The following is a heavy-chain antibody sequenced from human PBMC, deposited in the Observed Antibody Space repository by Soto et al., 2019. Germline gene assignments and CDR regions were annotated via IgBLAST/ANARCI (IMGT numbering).Heavy chain of an antibody. V-gene: IGHV1-18*01. Sequence: ASVKVSCKASGYTFTSYGISWVRQAPGQGLEWMGCISAYNGNTNYAQKLQGRVTMTTDTSTSTAYMELRSLRSEDTAVYYCATILFSSGSGPYWGQRTLVTVSS. J-gene: IGHJ4*02. CDR1: GYTFTSYG. CDR2: ISAYNGNT. CDR3: ATILFSSGSGPY. D-gene: IGHD6-19*01.